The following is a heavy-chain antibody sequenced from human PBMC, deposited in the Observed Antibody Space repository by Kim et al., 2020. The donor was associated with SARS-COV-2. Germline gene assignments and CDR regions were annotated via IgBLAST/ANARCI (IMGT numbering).Heavy chain of an antibody. CDR1: GFTVSSNY. CDR2: IYSGGSK. Sequence: GGSLRLSCAASGFTVSSNYMSWVRQAPGKGLEWVSVIYSGGSKYYAASVKGRFTISRDNYKNTLYLQMNSLRGEDTAVYYCSRAGITKDRGVIKQDDYWGQGTLVTVSS. J-gene: IGHJ4*02. V-gene: IGHV3-66*01. D-gene: IGHD3-10*01. CDR3: SRAGITKDRGVIKQDDY.